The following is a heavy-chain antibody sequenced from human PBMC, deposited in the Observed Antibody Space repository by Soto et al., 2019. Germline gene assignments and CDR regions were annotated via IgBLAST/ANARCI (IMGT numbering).Heavy chain of an antibody. CDR2: ISSSSSYI. V-gene: IGHV3-21*04. CDR3: KKEHGGGISMVTSYFDY. J-gene: IGHJ4*02. Sequence: GGSLRLSCAASGFTFSSYSMNWVRQAPGKGLEWVSSISSSSSYIFAESVKGRFTISRDSANNTLLLQMNSLRADDTAVYYCKKEHGGGISMVTSYFDYWGQGTLVTVSS. D-gene: IGHD3-10*01. CDR1: GFTFSSYS.